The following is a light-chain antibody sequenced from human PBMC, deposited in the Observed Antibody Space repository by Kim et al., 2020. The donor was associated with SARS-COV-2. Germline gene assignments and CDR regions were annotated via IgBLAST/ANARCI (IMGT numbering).Light chain of an antibody. CDR1: SGYSNYA. Sequence: QLVLTQSPSASASLGASVKLTCTLNSGYSNYAVAWHRQQPEKGPRYLMKLNSDGSHSKGDGIPDRFSGSSSGAERYLTISSLQSEDEADYYCQTWLTGPWVFGGGTKLTVL. CDR2: LNSDGSH. J-gene: IGLJ3*02. V-gene: IGLV4-69*02. CDR3: QTWLTGPWV.